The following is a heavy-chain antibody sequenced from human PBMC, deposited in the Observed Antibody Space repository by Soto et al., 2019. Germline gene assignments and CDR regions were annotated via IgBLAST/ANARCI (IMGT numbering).Heavy chain of an antibody. CDR1: GFTFSGFD. CDR3: AKSQEIGTHFLDS. D-gene: IGHD6-13*01. CDR2: IGTAGDP. Sequence: GGSLRLSCEASGFTFSGFDMHWVRQPTGKGLEWVSSIGTAGDPYYAVSVKGRFTISRDNAKNSLSLQMNSLRAGDMAVYFCAKSQEIGTHFLDSWGQGTQVTVSS. J-gene: IGHJ4*02. V-gene: IGHV3-13*05.